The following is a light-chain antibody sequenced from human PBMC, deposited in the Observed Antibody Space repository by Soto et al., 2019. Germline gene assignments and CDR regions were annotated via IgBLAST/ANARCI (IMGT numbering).Light chain of an antibody. CDR1: QSVSSK. CDR2: GAS. Sequence: EIVMTQSPATLSVSPGEGAPLSCRASQSVSSKLAWYQQKPGQAPRLLIYGASTRATGIPARFSGCGSGTGFTLIISSLQSEDSAVYYCQQYNSWLWTFGQGTKVDIK. CDR3: QQYNSWLWT. J-gene: IGKJ1*01. V-gene: IGKV3-15*01.